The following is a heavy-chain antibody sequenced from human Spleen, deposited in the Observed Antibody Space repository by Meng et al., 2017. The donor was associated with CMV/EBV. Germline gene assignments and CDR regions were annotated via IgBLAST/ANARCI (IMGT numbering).Heavy chain of an antibody. CDR1: GYTFTSYG. CDR2: ISAYNGNT. Sequence: ASVKVSCKASGYTFTSYGISWVRQAPGQGLEWMGWISAYNGNTNYAQKLQGRVTMTTDTSTSTAYMELRSLRSDDTAVYYCARVDGMVRGVIYYYYGMDVWGQGTTVTVSS. D-gene: IGHD3-10*01. J-gene: IGHJ6*02. CDR3: ARVDGMVRGVIYYYYGMDV. V-gene: IGHV1-18*01.